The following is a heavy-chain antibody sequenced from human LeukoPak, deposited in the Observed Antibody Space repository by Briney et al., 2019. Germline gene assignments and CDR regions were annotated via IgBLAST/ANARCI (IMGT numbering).Heavy chain of an antibody. CDR3: AAFGSSGWWAFNYFDY. D-gene: IGHD6-19*01. CDR2: IVVGSGNT. CDR1: GFTFTSSA. J-gene: IGHJ4*02. Sequence: TSVKVSCKASGFTFTSSAVQWVRQARGQRLEWIGWIVVGSGNTNYAQNFQERVTITRDMSASTAYMELSSLRSEDTAVYYCAAFGSSGWWAFNYFDYWGQGTLVTVSS. V-gene: IGHV1-58*01.